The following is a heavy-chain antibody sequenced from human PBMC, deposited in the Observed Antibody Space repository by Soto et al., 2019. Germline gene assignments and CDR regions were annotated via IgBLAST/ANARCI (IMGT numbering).Heavy chain of an antibody. CDR3: ARGDSRSYYGFDY. Sequence: QVQLQQWGAGLLKPSETLSLTCAVYGGSFSGYYWSWIRQPPGKGLEWIGEINHSGSTNYNPSLKGRVTISVDTSKNQFSLKLSSVTAADTAVYYCARGDSRSYYGFDYWGQGTLVTVSS. J-gene: IGHJ4*02. CDR1: GGSFSGYY. CDR2: INHSGST. V-gene: IGHV4-34*01. D-gene: IGHD1-26*01.